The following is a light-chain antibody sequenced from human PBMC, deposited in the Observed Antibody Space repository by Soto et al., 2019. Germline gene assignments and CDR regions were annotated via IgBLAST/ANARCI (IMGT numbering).Light chain of an antibody. J-gene: IGLJ1*01. CDR3: CSYTTSNTRQIV. CDR2: DVS. V-gene: IGLV2-14*01. CDR1: SSDVGGYNY. Sequence: SVLTQPASVYGSPGQSITISCTGTSSDVGGYNYVSWYQQHPGKAPKFMIYDVSNRPSGVSNRFSGSKSGNTASLTISGLQAEDEADYYCCSYTTSNTRQIVFGTGTKVTV.